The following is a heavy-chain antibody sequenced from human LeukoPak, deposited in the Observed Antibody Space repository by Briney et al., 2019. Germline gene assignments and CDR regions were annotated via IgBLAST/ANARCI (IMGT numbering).Heavy chain of an antibody. CDR2: IKRKTDGGTI. Sequence: PGGSLRLSCAASGFTFSNAWMSCVRQVPGKGLEWIGRIKRKTDGGTIDYGAAVKGRFTVSRDDSKNTLYLQMDSLKSEDTAAYYCTTYDYGDYYFFYGMDVWGQGTTVTVSS. D-gene: IGHD4-17*01. CDR1: GFTFSNAW. V-gene: IGHV3-15*01. CDR3: TTYDYGDYYFFYGMDV. J-gene: IGHJ6*02.